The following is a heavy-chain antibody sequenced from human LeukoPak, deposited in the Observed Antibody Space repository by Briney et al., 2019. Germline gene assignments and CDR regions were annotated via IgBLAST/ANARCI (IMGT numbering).Heavy chain of an antibody. J-gene: IGHJ4*02. CDR3: ARTGSNIVELIPYFDS. D-gene: IGHD5-12*01. CDR1: GFSLSTPGGG. V-gene: IGHV2-5*01. CDR2: LYWNDDN. Sequence: SGPTLVNPTQTLTLTCTFSGFSLSTPGGGVAWIRQPPGKALEWLVVLYWNDDNRYSPSLKSRLTITKDTSKNQVVLTMTNMDPVDTATYYCARTGSNIVELIPYFDSWGQGTLVTVSS.